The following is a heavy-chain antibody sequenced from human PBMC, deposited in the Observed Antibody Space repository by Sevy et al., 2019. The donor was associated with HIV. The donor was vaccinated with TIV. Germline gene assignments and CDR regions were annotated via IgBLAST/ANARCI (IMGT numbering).Heavy chain of an antibody. CDR2: IWSDGSNK. V-gene: IGHV3-33*01. CDR1: GFTFSDYG. Sequence: GGSLRLSCAASGFTFSDYGMHWVRQAPGKGLEWVAVIWSDGSNKYYGDSVKGRFTISRDSSKNTLFLQMNSLRVDDTAVYDCAREERSGTTPSFDYWGQGALVTVSS. CDR3: AREERSGTTPSFDY. J-gene: IGHJ4*02. D-gene: IGHD1-7*01.